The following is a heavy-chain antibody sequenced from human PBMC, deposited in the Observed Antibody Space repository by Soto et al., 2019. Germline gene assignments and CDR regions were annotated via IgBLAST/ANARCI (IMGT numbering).Heavy chain of an antibody. V-gene: IGHV3-33*01. CDR2: IYYDGSNR. Sequence: GGSLRLSCATSGFSFGTYAMHWVRQAPEKGLEWVAVIYYDGSNRYYGDAVKGRFTISRDNSKSTLYLQMSSLRAEDTAIYYCARAFCTNGVCYYFFDYWGHGTLVTVSS. CDR1: GFSFGTYA. D-gene: IGHD2-8*01. CDR3: ARAFCTNGVCYYFFDY. J-gene: IGHJ4*01.